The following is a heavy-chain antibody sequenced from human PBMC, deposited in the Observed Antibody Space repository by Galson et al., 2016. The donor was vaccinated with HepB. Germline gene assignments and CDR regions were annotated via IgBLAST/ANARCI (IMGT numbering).Heavy chain of an antibody. CDR1: GGAFINYA. CDR2: IMPMLDRT. V-gene: IGHV1-69*04. Sequence: SVKVSCKASGGAFINYALSWVRQAPGQGLEWMGRIMPMLDRTDYAQRFQGRLTITADKSSNTAYMELNSLRSADTAVYYCARATSGYFDHWGQGTLVSVSS. J-gene: IGHJ5*02. CDR3: ARATSGYFDH. D-gene: IGHD3-3*01.